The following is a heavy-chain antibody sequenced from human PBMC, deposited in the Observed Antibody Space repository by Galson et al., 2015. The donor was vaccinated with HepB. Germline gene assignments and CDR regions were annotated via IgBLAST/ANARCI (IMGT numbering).Heavy chain of an antibody. J-gene: IGHJ4*02. CDR2: ISSSSSNI. D-gene: IGHD2-2*02. CDR3: ARGYCTSTNCYRDY. V-gene: IGHV3-48*01. Sequence: SLRLSCAASGFTFSDYSMNWVRQAPGKGLEWISYISSSSSNIYYADSVKGRFTISRDNAKNSLYLQMNSLSAEDTAVYYCARGYCTSTNCYRDYWGQGTLVTVSS. CDR1: GFTFSDYS.